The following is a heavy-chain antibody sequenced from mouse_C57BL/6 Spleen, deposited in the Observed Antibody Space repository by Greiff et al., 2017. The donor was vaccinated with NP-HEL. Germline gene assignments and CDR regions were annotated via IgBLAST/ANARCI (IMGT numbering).Heavy chain of an antibody. CDR2: IDPETGGT. CDR1: GYTFTDYE. V-gene: IGHV1-15*01. D-gene: IGHD2-2*01. J-gene: IGHJ4*01. CDR3: TRSGMVTTGYYAMDY. Sequence: QVQLQQSGAELVRPGASVTLSCKASGYTFTDYEMHWVKQTPVHGLEWIGAIDPETGGTAYNQKFKGKAILTADKSSSTAYMELRSLTSEDSAVYYCTRSGMVTTGYYAMDYWGQGTSVTVSS.